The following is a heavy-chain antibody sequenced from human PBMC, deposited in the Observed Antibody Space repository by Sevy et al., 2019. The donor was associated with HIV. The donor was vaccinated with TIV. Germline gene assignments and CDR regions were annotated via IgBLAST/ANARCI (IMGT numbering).Heavy chain of an antibody. D-gene: IGHD6-13*01. V-gene: IGHV1-2*02. CDR1: GYTFTGYY. Sequence: ASVKVSCKDSGYTFTGYYMHWVRQAPGQGLEWMGWINPNSGGTNYAQKFQGRVTMTRDTSISTAYMELSRLRSDDTAVYYCRVGVAAAKPKNYYYYGMDVWGQGTTVTVSS. CDR2: INPNSGGT. J-gene: IGHJ6*02. CDR3: RVGVAAAKPKNYYYYGMDV.